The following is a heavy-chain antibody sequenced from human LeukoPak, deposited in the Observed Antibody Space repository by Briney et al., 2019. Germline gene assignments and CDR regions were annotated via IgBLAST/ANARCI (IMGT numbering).Heavy chain of an antibody. CDR2: ISSSGSTI. J-gene: IGHJ4*02. V-gene: IGHV3-48*03. CDR3: ARAFEWFGELYLDY. CDR1: GFTSSSYE. Sequence: GGSLRLSCAASGFTSSSYEMNWVRQVPGKGLEWVSYISSSGSTIYYADSVKGRFTISRDNTKNSLYLQMNSLRAEDTAVYYCARAFEWFGELYLDYWGQGTLVTVSS. D-gene: IGHD3-10*01.